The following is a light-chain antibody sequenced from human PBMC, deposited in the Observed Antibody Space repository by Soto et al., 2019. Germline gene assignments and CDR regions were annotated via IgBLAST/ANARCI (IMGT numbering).Light chain of an antibody. CDR1: QSISSY. V-gene: IGKV1-39*01. J-gene: IGKJ4*01. CDR3: QQSYSTPPLT. CDR2: AAS. Sequence: DNQMTQSPSSLSASVGDRVTITCRASQSISSYLNWYQQKPGKAPKLLIYAASSLQSGVPSRFSGSGSGTDFTLTISSLQPEDFATYYCQQSYSTPPLTFGGGTEVEIK.